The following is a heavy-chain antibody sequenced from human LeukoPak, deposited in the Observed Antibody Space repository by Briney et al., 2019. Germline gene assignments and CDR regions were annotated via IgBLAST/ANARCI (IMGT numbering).Heavy chain of an antibody. CDR3: ARDGYYYAYASGTNWFDP. CDR1: GYTFTSYD. V-gene: IGHV1-8*03. Sequence: ASVKVSCKASGYTFTSYDINWVRQATGQGLEWMGWMNPNSGNTGYAQKFQGRVTITRNTSISTAYMELSSLRSEDTAVYYCARDGYYYAYASGTNWFDPWGQGTLVTVSS. CDR2: MNPNSGNT. D-gene: IGHD3-10*01. J-gene: IGHJ5*02.